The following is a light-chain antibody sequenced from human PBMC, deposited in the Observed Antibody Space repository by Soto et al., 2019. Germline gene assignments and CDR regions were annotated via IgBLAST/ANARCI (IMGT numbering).Light chain of an antibody. V-gene: IGKV1-5*01. CDR2: DAS. CDR1: QTVRRW. Sequence: EIEMTQSNSTLSASVGYRFTITFRASQTVRRWLAWYQQKPGKAPRLLIYDASSLESGVPSRFSGSGSGTEFTLTICSLQPDDFATYYCQLYNSYSRTFGQGTKVDI. CDR3: QLYNSYSRT. J-gene: IGKJ1*01.